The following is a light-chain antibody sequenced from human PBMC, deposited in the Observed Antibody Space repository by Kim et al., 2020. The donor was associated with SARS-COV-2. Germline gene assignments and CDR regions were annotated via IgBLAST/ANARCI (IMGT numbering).Light chain of an antibody. V-gene: IGLV3-19*01. CDR1: SLRSYY. CDR2: GKD. CDR3: NSRDSNDYVV. Sequence: ALGQTVRITCQGDSLRSYYATWYQRKPGQAPKVVIYGKDNRPSGVPDRFSGSTSGNTAYLTITGTQAGDEADYYCNSRDSNDYVVFGGGTKVTVL. J-gene: IGLJ2*01.